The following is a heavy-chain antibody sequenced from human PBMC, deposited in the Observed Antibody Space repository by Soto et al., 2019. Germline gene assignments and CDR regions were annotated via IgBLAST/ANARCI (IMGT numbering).Heavy chain of an antibody. Sequence: QVQLQESGPGLVKPSQTLSLTCTVPGGSISSGGYYWSWIRQHPGKGLEWIGYIYYSGSTYYNPSLKSRVTISVDTSKNQFSLKLSSVTAADTAVYYCARDGREGYGSWYFDLWGRGTLVTVSS. CDR3: ARDGREGYGSWYFDL. CDR1: GGSISSGGYY. J-gene: IGHJ2*01. CDR2: IYYSGST. V-gene: IGHV4-31*03. D-gene: IGHD5-12*01.